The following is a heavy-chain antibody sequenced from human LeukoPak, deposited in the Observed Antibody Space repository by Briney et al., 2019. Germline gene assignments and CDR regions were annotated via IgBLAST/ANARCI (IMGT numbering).Heavy chain of an antibody. CDR2: TYYRSKWYN. D-gene: IGHD3-10*01. V-gene: IGHV6-1*01. CDR1: GDSVSRNRAT. Sequence: SQTLSLTCAISGDSVSRNRATWNWIRQSPARGLEWLGRTYYRSKWYNDYAVSVKSRITINPDTSKNQFSLQLNSVTPEDTAVYYCARAVLWFGDLDYYYYMDVWGKGTTVTVSS. CDR3: ARAVLWFGDLDYYYYMDV. J-gene: IGHJ6*03.